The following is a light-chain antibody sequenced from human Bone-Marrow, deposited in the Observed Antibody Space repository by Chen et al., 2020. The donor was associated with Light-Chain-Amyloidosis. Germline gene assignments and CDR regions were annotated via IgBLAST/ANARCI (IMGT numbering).Light chain of an antibody. CDR2: EVT. CDR1: SSDVGGDNH. CDR3: SSDTITNTLV. V-gene: IGLV2-14*01. J-gene: IGLJ1*01. Sequence: QSALTQPASVSGSPGQSITISCTGTSSDVGGDNHVSWYQQHPDKAPKLMIYEVTNRPSWVPDRFSGSKSDNTASLTISGLQTEDEAYYFCSSDTITNTLVFGSGTRVTVL.